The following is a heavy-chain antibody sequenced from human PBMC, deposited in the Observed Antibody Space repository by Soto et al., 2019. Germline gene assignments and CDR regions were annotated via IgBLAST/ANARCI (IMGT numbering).Heavy chain of an antibody. CDR1: DGSFSNNY. CDR2: ISPSGTT. V-gene: IGHV4-34*01. CDR3: ATSLWFGTQPEI. J-gene: IGHJ4*02. D-gene: IGHD3-10*01. Sequence: PSETLSLTCVVYDGSFSNNYWTWFRQPPGKGLEWIGEISPSGTTKYIPPLKSRVTISLDTSKMHSSLKVTSVTAADTAVYYCATSLWFGTQPEIWGQGTLVTVS.